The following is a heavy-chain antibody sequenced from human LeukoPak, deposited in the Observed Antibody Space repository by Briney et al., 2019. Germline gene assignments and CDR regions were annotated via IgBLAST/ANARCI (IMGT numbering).Heavy chain of an antibody. CDR3: ARGLPNYYGMDV. J-gene: IGHJ6*02. CDR2: ISFDGSIE. V-gene: IGHV3-30-3*01. Sequence: GGSLRLSCVASGFTFSSYAMHWVRQAPGKGLEWVAGISFDGSIEVYADSVKGRFTISRDNSKNTLYLQMDSLRVEDTAVYYCARGLPNYYGMDVWGQGTTVTVSS. CDR1: GFTFSSYA.